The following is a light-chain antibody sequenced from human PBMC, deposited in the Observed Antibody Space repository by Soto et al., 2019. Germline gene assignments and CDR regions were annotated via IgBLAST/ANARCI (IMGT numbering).Light chain of an antibody. CDR3: AAWDVGLEGPI. V-gene: IGLV1-44*01. CDR2: KDN. CDR1: MSNIGRNT. Sequence: QSVLTQPPSTSGAPGQRVTIYCSGSMSNIGRNTVNWYQQLSGTAPKVLMYKDNRRPSGVPDRFSGSKSGTSASLAISGLQSEDEATYYCAAWDVGLEGPIFGGGTKLTVL. J-gene: IGLJ2*01.